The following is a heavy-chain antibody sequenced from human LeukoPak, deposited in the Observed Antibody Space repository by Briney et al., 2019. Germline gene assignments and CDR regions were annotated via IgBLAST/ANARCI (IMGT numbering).Heavy chain of an antibody. CDR3: ARDSLYNFWRGYYHTTYYFDY. CDR2: IYTSGT. V-gene: IGHV4-61*09. J-gene: IGHJ4*02. D-gene: IGHD3-3*01. CDR1: GGSISSGNYY. Sequence: SETLSLTCTVSGGSISSGNYYWSWIRQPAGKGLEWIGHIYTSGTTYNPSLKSRVTISVDTSKNQFSLNLSSMTAADTAVYYCARDSLYNFWRGYYHTTYYFDYWGQGTLVTVSS.